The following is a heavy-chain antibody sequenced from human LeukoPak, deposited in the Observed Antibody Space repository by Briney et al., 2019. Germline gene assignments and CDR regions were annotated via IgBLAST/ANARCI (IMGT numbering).Heavy chain of an antibody. Sequence: GGSLRLSCAASGFTFSDYYMSRLRQAPGKGLDWVSYISSSGSTIDYADSVKGRFTISRDNAQNSLYLQMNSLRAEDTAVYYCARDGYGDRFFDYWGQGTLVTVSS. CDR2: ISSSGSTI. CDR3: ARDGYGDRFFDY. CDR1: GFTFSDYY. D-gene: IGHD4-17*01. V-gene: IGHV3-11*01. J-gene: IGHJ4*02.